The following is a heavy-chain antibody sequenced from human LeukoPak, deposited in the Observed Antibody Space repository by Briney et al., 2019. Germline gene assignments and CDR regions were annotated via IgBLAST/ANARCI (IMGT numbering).Heavy chain of an antibody. CDR2: ISWNSGGL. J-gene: IGHJ4*02. D-gene: IGHD6-13*01. CDR1: GYTFNDYA. Sequence: PGGSLRLSCAASGYTFNDYAMHWVRQAPGKGLEWVSGISWNSGGLNYAGSVKGRFTVSRDNAKSSLYLQMNSLRAEDTALYYSVRGGAAVAGEAFDYWGQGTLVTVSS. V-gene: IGHV3-9*01. CDR3: VRGGAAVAGEAFDY.